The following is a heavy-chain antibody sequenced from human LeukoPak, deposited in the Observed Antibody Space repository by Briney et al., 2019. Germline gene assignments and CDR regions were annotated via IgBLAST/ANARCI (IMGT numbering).Heavy chain of an antibody. Sequence: PGESLRLSCAASGFTFSNAWMSWVRQAPGKGLEWVGRIKSKTDGGTTDYAAPVKGRFTISRDDSKNTLYLQMNSLKTEDTAVYYCTTDASIAVAGAPDYWDQGTLVTVSS. CDR1: GFTFSNAW. CDR2: IKSKTDGGTT. CDR3: TTDASIAVAGAPDY. D-gene: IGHD6-19*01. J-gene: IGHJ4*02. V-gene: IGHV3-15*01.